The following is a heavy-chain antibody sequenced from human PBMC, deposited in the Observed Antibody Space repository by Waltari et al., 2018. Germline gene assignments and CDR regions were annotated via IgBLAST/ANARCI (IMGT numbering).Heavy chain of an antibody. J-gene: IGHJ1*01. CDR2: RNPNSGNT. CDR1: GYTFTSYD. Sequence: QVQLVQSGAEVKKPGASVKVSCKASGYTFTSYDINWVRQATGQGLEWMGWRNPNSGNTGYAQKFQGRVTMTRNTSISTAYMELSSLRSEDTAVYYCAIREGYYDSSGYPLYFQHWGQGTLVTVSS. D-gene: IGHD3-22*01. CDR3: AIREGYYDSSGYPLYFQH. V-gene: IGHV1-8*01.